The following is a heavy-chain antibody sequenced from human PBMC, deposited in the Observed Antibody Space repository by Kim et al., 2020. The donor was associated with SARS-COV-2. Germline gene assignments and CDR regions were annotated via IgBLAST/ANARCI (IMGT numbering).Heavy chain of an antibody. CDR1: GFTFSSYS. D-gene: IGHD3-22*01. J-gene: IGHJ4*02. CDR2: ISSSSSTI. Sequence: GGSLRLSCAASGFTFSSYSMNWVRQAPGKGLEWVSYISSSSSTIYYADSVKGRFTISRDNAKNSLYLQMNSLRAEDTAVYYCARDAKLNYYDSSGYLAYWGQGTLVTVSS. V-gene: IGHV3-48*04. CDR3: ARDAKLNYYDSSGYLAY.